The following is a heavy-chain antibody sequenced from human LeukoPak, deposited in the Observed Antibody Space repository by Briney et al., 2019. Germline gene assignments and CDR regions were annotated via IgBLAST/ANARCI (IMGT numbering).Heavy chain of an antibody. V-gene: IGHV3-66*01. CDR3: AKAGSGYYSYFDY. CDR2: IYSGGST. J-gene: IGHJ4*02. CDR1: GFTFNSNH. D-gene: IGHD3-22*01. Sequence: PGGSLRLSCEAPGFTFNSNHRSWVRQAPGKGLEWVSVIYSGGSTYYADSVKGRFTISRDNSKNTLYLQMNSLRAEDTAVHYCAKAGSGYYSYFDYWGQGTLVTVSS.